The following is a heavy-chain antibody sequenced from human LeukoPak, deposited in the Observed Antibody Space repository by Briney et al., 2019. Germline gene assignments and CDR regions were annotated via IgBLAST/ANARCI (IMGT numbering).Heavy chain of an antibody. CDR2: IYYSGST. J-gene: IGHJ6*02. Sequence: PSETLSLICTVSGGSISSYYWSWIRQPPGKGLEWIGYIYYSGSTNYNPSLKSRVTISVDTSKNQFSLKLTSVTAADTAVYYCARQKWEQQGRDYYFNGLDVWGPGTTVIVSS. CDR1: GGSISSYY. V-gene: IGHV4-59*08. D-gene: IGHD1/OR15-1a*01. CDR3: ARQKWEQQGRDYYFNGLDV.